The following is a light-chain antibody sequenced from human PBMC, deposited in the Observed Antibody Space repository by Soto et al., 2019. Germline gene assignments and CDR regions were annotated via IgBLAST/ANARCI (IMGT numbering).Light chain of an antibody. CDR2: KAS. CDR3: EPYSNLWT. CDR1: QSIGTW. Sequence: DVQMTQTKSSLSASGGDRVILAGPSSQSIGTWLAWYQQKPGKAPMLLIYKASYLESGVPSRFSGSGFGTESTLTISSLQPDDFGAYYCEPYSNLWTFGEVTKVDI. V-gene: IGKV1-5*03. J-gene: IGKJ1*01.